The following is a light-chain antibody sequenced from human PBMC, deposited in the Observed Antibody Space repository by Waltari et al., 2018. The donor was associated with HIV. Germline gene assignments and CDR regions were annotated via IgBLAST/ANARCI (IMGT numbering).Light chain of an antibody. Sequence: DIQMTQSPSTLSASVGDRVTITCRASQSIIVWLAWYQQKPGKAPKLLIYKASSLESGVPSRCSGSESGTEFTLTISSLQPEEFATYYCQQYYSTPGRFCQGTKVEIK. CDR3: QQYYSTPGR. J-gene: IGKJ1*01. CDR1: QSIIVW. V-gene: IGKV1-5*03. CDR2: KAS.